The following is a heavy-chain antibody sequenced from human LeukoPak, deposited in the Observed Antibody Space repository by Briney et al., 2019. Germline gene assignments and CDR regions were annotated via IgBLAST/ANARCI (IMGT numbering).Heavy chain of an antibody. V-gene: IGHV3-48*01. CDR2: ISSSSSTI. CDR1: GFTFSSYT. J-gene: IGHJ4*02. D-gene: IGHD6-13*01. Sequence: PGGSLRLSCAASGFTFSSYTMNWVRQAPGKGLEWVPDISSSSSTIYYEDSVKGRFTISRDNAKDSLYLQMNSLRAEDTAVYYCAKEGDIAAGLDYWGQGTLVIVSS. CDR3: AKEGDIAAGLDY.